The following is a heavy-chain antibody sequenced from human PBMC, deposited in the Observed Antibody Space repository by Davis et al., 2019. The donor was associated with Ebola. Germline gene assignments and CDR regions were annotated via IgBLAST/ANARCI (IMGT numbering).Heavy chain of an antibody. V-gene: IGHV1-2*04. D-gene: IGHD2-2*01. CDR2: INPNSGGT. CDR3: ARAVPNYYYMDV. Sequence: ASVKVSCKASGYTFTGYYMHWVRQAPGQGLEWMGWINPNSGGTNYAQKFQGWVTMTRDTSISTAYMELSRLRSDDTAVYYCARAVPNYYYMDVWGKGTTVTVSS. CDR1: GYTFTGYY. J-gene: IGHJ6*03.